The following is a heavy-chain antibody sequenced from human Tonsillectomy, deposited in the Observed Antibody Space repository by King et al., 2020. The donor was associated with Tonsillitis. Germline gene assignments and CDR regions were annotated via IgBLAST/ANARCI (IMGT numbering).Heavy chain of an antibody. Sequence: VQLVESGGGLGQPGRSLRLSCAASGFTFDHFAMYWVRQAPGRVVGCVSGISCNIGIIGYPYSVKGRFTISRDNAKNSLYLQMNSLRAEDTDLYYCAKDTPGGWLQLDYWGQGTLVTVSS. J-gene: IGHJ4*02. CDR2: ISCNIGII. CDR1: GFTFDHFA. V-gene: IGHV3-9*01. D-gene: IGHD5-24*01. CDR3: AKDTPGGWLQLDY.